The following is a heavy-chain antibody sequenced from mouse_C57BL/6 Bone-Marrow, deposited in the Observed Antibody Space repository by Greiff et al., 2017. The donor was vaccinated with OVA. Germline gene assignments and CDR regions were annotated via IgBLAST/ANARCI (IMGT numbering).Heavy chain of an antibody. CDR3: ARRGDIYYGNLYAMDY. V-gene: IGHV1-69*01. CDR2: IDPSDSYT. D-gene: IGHD2-1*01. J-gene: IGHJ4*01. CDR1: GYTFTSYW. Sequence: VQLQQPGAELVMPGASVKLSCKASGYTFTSYWMHWVKQRPGQGLEWIGEIDPSDSYTTYHQKFKGKSTLTVDKSSSTAYMQLSSLTSEDSAVYYCARRGDIYYGNLYAMDYWGQGTSVTVSS.